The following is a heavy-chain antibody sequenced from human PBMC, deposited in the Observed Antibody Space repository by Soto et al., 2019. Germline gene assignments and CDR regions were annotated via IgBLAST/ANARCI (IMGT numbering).Heavy chain of an antibody. Sequence: PSETLSLTCTVSGGSISSYYWSWIRQPPGKGLEWIGYIYYKGSTYYNSSLKSRVTISVDRSKNQFSLKLTSVTAADSAVYYCARDPARGGGSYLGYFDYWGQGALVTVSS. CDR2: IYYKGST. CDR1: GGSISSYY. D-gene: IGHD3-10*01. V-gene: IGHV4-59*12. J-gene: IGHJ4*02. CDR3: ARDPARGGGSYLGYFDY.